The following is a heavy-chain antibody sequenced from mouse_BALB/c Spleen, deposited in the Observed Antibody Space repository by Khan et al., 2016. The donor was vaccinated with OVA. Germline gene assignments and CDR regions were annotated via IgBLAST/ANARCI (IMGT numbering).Heavy chain of an antibody. CDR1: GFTFSSYG. V-gene: IGHV5-6*01. CDR2: ISSGGSYT. Sequence: EVQLVESGGDLVKPGGSLKLSCAASGFTFSSYGMSWVRKTPDKRLEWVATISSGGSYTYYPDSVKGRFTISRDNAKNTLYLQMSSLKSEDTAMYYCARLYAMDYWGQGTSVTVSS. J-gene: IGHJ4*01. CDR3: ARLYAMDY.